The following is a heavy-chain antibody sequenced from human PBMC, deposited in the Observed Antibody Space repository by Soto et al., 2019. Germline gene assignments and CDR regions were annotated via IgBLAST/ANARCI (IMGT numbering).Heavy chain of an antibody. J-gene: IGHJ4*02. CDR3: AGGNFRY. CDR1: GYNFNTFD. V-gene: IGHV1-8*02. Sequence: GASVKVSFKACGYNFNTFDIYWVRQATGHGLEWMGWMNPNSGNTGYAQELRGRVTMARNTSNTTAYMELTSLTSDDTGVYYCAGGNFRYWGQGTLVTVSS. CDR2: MNPNSGNT.